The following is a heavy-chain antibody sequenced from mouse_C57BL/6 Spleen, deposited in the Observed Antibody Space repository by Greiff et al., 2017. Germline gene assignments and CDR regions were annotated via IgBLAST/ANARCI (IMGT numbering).Heavy chain of an antibody. CDR2: IYPGDGDT. V-gene: IGHV1-82*01. Sequence: QVQLQQSGPELVKPGASVKISCKASGYAFSSSWMNWVKQRPGKGLEWIGRIYPGDGDTNYNGKFKGKATLTADKTSSTAYMQLSSLTSEDSAVYCCARTTTVVALDYWGQGTTLTVSS. CDR1: GYAFSSSW. CDR3: ARTTTVVALDY. J-gene: IGHJ2*01. D-gene: IGHD1-1*01.